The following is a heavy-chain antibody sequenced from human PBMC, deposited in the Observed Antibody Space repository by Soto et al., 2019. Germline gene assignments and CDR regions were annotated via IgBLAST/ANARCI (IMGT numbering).Heavy chain of an antibody. D-gene: IGHD3-16*02. CDR2: IIPIFGTA. V-gene: IGHV1-69*13. CDR3: ATGAVWGSYRLDY. Sequence: GASVKVSCKASGGTFSSYAISWVRQAPGRGLEWMGGIIPIFGTANYAQKFQGRVTITADESTSTAYMELSSLRSEDTAVYYCATGAVWGSYRLDYWGQGTLVTVSS. CDR1: GGTFSSYA. J-gene: IGHJ4*02.